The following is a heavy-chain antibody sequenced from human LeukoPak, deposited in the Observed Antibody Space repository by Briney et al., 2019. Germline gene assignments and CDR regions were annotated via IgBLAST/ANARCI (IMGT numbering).Heavy chain of an antibody. J-gene: IGHJ5*02. CDR3: ARERTAMVRGVMGDWFDP. V-gene: IGHV3-21*01. Sequence: GGSLRLSCAASGFTFSSYSMNWVRQAPGKGLEWVSSISSSSSYIYYADSVKGRFTISKDDAKNSLYLQMNSLRAEDTAVYYCARERTAMVRGVMGDWFDPWGQGTLATVSS. D-gene: IGHD3-10*01. CDR2: ISSSSSYI. CDR1: GFTFSSYS.